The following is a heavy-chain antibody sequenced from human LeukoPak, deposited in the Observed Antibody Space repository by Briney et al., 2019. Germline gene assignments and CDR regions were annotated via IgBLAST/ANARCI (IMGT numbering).Heavy chain of an antibody. CDR3: ARTLVRGVLRGWFDP. CDR2: IYSSGST. Sequence: SETLSLTCTVSGASIIEGDYYWSWIRQPPGKGLEWMGYIYSSGSTFYNPYFQSRLTISVDTSRNQFSLKLRSVIDADTAVYSCARTLVRGVLRGWFDPWGQGTLVIVSS. V-gene: IGHV4-30-4*01. J-gene: IGHJ5*02. D-gene: IGHD3-10*01. CDR1: GASIIEGDYY.